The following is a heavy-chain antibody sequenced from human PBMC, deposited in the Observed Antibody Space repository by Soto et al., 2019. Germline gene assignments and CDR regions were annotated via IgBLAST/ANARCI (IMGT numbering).Heavy chain of an antibody. Sequence: PGGSLRLSCAASGFTFSSYGMHWVRQAPGKGLEWVAVIWYDGSDKYYADSVKGRFTISRDNSKNTLYLQMNSLRAEDTAVYYCARDKRGRLVDAFDIWGQGTMVTVSS. J-gene: IGHJ3*02. V-gene: IGHV3-33*01. CDR2: IWYDGSDK. CDR3: ARDKRGRLVDAFDI. CDR1: GFTFSSYG.